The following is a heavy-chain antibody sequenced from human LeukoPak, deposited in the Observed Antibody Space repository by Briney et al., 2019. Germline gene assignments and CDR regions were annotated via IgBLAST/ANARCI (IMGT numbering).Heavy chain of an antibody. V-gene: IGHV3-20*04. CDR2: INWNGNST. J-gene: IGHJ4*02. Sequence: GGALRLSCAASGFIFADYGMTWVRQAPGKGLEWVSGINWNGNSTVYADSVKGRFTISRDNAKNSLYLQMNSLRAEDTALYYCTRAVGAMRYWGQGTLVTVSS. D-gene: IGHD1-26*01. CDR1: GFIFADYG. CDR3: TRAVGAMRY.